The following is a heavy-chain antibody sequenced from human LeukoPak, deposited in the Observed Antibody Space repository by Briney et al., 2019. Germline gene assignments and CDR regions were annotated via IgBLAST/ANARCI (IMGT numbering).Heavy chain of an antibody. J-gene: IGHJ4*02. Sequence: PGGSLRLSCAASGFTFDDYAMHWVRQAPGKGLEWVSGISWNSGSIGYADSVKGRFTISRDNAKSSLYLQMNSLRAEDTALYYCAKDSVYDSSGYYSNWGQGTLVTVSS. CDR3: AKDSVYDSSGYYSN. D-gene: IGHD3-22*01. CDR2: ISWNSGSI. CDR1: GFTFDDYA. V-gene: IGHV3-9*01.